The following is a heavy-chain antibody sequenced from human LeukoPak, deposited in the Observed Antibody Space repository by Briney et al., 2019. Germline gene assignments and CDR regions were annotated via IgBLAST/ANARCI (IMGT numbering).Heavy chain of an antibody. Sequence: GGSLRLSCAASGFTFSDYYMSWIRQAPGKGLEWVSYISSSGSTIYYADSVKGRFTISRDNAKNSLYLQMNSLRVEDTAVYYCARDRDWGSSDPFDYWGQGTLVTVSS. CDR3: ARDRDWGSSDPFDY. J-gene: IGHJ4*02. V-gene: IGHV3-11*01. CDR1: GFTFSDYY. CDR2: ISSSGSTI. D-gene: IGHD7-27*01.